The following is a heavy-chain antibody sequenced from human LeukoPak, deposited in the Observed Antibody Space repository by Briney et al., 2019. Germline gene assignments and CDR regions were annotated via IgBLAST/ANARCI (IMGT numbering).Heavy chain of an antibody. CDR1: GYDFTDYW. V-gene: IGHV5-51*01. CDR3: ARHYHYAWFGY. D-gene: IGHD3-16*01. CDR2: INPANSVI. Sequence: GEPLKISCKGFGYDFTDYWIAWVRQRPGKGLEWMGNINPANSVITHSPSFRGQVTISVDNSVSTAYLQLTSLQASDTAIYYCARHYHYAWFGYWSQGSPVTVSS. J-gene: IGHJ4*02.